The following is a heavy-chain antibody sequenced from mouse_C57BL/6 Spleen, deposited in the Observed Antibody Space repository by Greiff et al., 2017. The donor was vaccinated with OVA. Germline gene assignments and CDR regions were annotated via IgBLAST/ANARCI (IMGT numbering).Heavy chain of an antibody. J-gene: IGHJ3*01. V-gene: IGHV1-9*01. D-gene: IGHD1-1*01. Sequence: VQLKESGAELMKPGDSVKLSCKATGYTFTGYWLEWVKPWPGHGLEWIGEILPGSGSTNYNEKLKGKVTFTADTSSNTAYMQLSSLTTEDSAIYYFGRERYYYGSSSFAYWGQVTLVTVSA. CDR1: GYTFTGYW. CDR2: ILPGSGST. CDR3: GRERYYYGSSSFAY.